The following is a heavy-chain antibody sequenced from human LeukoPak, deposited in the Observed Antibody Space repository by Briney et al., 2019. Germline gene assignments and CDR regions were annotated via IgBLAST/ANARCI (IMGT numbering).Heavy chain of an antibody. Sequence: SETLSLTCTVSGGSISSGSDYWSWIRQPAGKGLEWIGRIYTSESTNYNPSLKSRVTISEDTSTNQFSLKLSSVTAADTAVYYCAREPYYYDSSGYSLIDYWGQGTLVTVSS. J-gene: IGHJ4*02. CDR1: GGSISSGSDY. CDR3: AREPYYYDSSGYSLIDY. D-gene: IGHD3-22*01. V-gene: IGHV4-61*02. CDR2: IYTSEST.